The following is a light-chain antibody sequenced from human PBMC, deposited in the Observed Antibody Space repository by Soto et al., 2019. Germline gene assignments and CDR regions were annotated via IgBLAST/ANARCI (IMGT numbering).Light chain of an antibody. V-gene: IGKV1-39*01. J-gene: IGKJ1*01. Sequence: DIQMTQSPSSLSASVGDRFSITCRASQTIIRYLSWYQQKPGKAPKLLISAASSLQSGVSSRFNGSRSGTDFTLTISSLQSDDFATYYCQQTYSTPWTFGLGTKVDIK. CDR2: AAS. CDR1: QTIIRY. CDR3: QQTYSTPWT.